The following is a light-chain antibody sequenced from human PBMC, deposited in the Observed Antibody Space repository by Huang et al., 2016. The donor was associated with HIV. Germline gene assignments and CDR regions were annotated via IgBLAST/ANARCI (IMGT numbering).Light chain of an antibody. Sequence: DIVMTQSPDSLAVPLGERATINCRSSQNLLDSSDSQNYLAWFQQKPGQPPQLLIYWASSRESGVPDRFSGSGSGTDFSLTISSLQAEDVAIYYCQQYYDTPLTFGGGTKVGIK. CDR1: QNLLDSSDSQNY. J-gene: IGKJ4*01. CDR3: QQYYDTPLT. CDR2: WAS. V-gene: IGKV4-1*01.